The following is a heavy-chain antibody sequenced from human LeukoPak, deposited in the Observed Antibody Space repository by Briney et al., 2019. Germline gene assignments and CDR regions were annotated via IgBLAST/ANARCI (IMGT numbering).Heavy chain of an antibody. V-gene: IGHV1-8*01. CDR2: MNPNSGNT. CDR3: ARGLYYYMDV. CDR1: GYPFSNYD. Sequence: ASVTVSCKASGYPFSNYDINWVRQATGQGLEWMGWMNPNSGNTGYAQKFQGRVTMTRNTSISTAYMELSSLRSEDTAVYYCARGLYYYMDVWGKGTTVTISS. J-gene: IGHJ6*03.